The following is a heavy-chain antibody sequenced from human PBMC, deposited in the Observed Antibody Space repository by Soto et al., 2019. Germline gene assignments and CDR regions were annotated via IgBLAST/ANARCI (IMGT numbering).Heavy chain of an antibody. CDR1: GFTFSSYW. Sequence: GGSLRLSCAASGFTFSSYWVSWVRQAPGKGLEWVANIKQDGSEKYYVDSVKGRFTISRDNAKNSLYLQMNSLRAEDTAVYYCARDRREDAFDIWGQGTMVTVSS. J-gene: IGHJ3*02. D-gene: IGHD1-26*01. CDR3: ARDRREDAFDI. V-gene: IGHV3-7*01. CDR2: IKQDGSEK.